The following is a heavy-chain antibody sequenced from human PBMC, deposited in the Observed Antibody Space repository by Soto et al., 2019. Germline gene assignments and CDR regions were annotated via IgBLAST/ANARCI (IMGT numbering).Heavy chain of an antibody. Sequence: SETLSLTCSVSGASISTSSDFWGWIRQAPGKWLEWIGNVYQSGTTRLNPSLKSRVSIFVDRSKNQFSLELNSATAADSSVYYCARQPESTSYFDYWGQGILVTVSS. CDR3: ARQPESTSYFDY. CDR2: VYQSGTT. J-gene: IGHJ4*02. D-gene: IGHD2-2*01. CDR1: GASISTSSDF. V-gene: IGHV4-39*01.